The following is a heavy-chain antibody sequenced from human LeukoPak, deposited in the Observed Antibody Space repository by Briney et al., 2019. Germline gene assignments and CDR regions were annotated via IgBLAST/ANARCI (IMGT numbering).Heavy chain of an antibody. CDR3: ARDLAIAVAGKVYYYGMDV. V-gene: IGHV1-2*02. CDR2: IIPILGIA. Sequence: ASVKVSCKASRYTFTGYYMHWVRQAPGQGLEWMGRIIPILGIANYAQKFQGRVTMTTDTSTSTAYMELRSLRSDDTAVYYCARDLAIAVAGKVYYYGMDVWGQGTTVTVSS. D-gene: IGHD6-19*01. J-gene: IGHJ6*02. CDR1: RYTFTGYY.